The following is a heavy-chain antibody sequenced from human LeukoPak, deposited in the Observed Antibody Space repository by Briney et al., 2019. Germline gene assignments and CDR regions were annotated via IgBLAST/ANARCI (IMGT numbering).Heavy chain of an antibody. CDR3: AYGSGSYSSAFDI. CDR1: GFKFSNYG. D-gene: IGHD3-10*01. V-gene: IGHV3-30*02. J-gene: IGHJ3*02. Sequence: GGSLRLSCAAPGFKFSNYGMHWVRQAPGKGLGWVTFIQYDGTNKYYADSVKGRFTISRDNSKNTLYLQMNSLRAEDTAVYYCAYGSGSYSSAFDIWGQGTMVTVSS. CDR2: IQYDGTNK.